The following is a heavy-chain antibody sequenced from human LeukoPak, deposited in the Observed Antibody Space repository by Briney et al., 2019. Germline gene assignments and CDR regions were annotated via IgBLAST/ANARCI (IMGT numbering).Heavy chain of an antibody. D-gene: IGHD1-26*01. CDR2: ISGSGGST. Sequence: GGSLRLSCAASGFTFSSYGMSWVRQAPGKGLEWVSAISGSGGSTYYADSVKGRFTISRDNAKSSLYLQMNSLRAEDTAVYYCAGLGGSFPGDYNYYYVDVWGKGTTVTVSS. J-gene: IGHJ6*03. CDR3: AGLGGSFPGDYNYYYVDV. CDR1: GFTFSSYG. V-gene: IGHV3-23*01.